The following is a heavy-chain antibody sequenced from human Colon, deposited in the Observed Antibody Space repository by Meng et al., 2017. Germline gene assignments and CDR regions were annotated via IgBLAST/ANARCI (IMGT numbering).Heavy chain of an antibody. J-gene: IGHJ4*02. CDR2: IDTDGGP. V-gene: IGHV3-66*02. CDR3: VRGGQQLAHY. Sequence: VRLWESGGTLFKPGGLLRLSCAASGCTVSSNHMSWVRQAPGKGLEWVSVIDTDGGPHNIASVRGRFTISRDNSKNTLSLQMNSLRPDDTAVYYCVRGGQQLAHYWGQGTLVTVSS. D-gene: IGHD6-13*01. CDR1: GCTVSSNH.